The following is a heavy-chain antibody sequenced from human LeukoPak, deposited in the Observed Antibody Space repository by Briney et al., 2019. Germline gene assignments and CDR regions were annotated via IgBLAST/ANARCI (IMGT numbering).Heavy chain of an antibody. Sequence: GGSLRLSCAASGFTFSSYAMSWVRQAPGKGLEWVSAISGSGGSTYYADSVKGRFTISRDNSKNTLYLQTNSLRAEDTAVYYCAKQVAGTSLFDYWGQGTLVTVSS. J-gene: IGHJ4*02. D-gene: IGHD6-19*01. CDR3: AKQVAGTSLFDY. CDR2: ISGSGGST. V-gene: IGHV3-23*01. CDR1: GFTFSSYA.